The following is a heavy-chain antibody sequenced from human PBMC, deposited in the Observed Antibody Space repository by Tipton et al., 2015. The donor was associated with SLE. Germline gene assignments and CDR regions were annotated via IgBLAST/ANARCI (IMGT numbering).Heavy chain of an antibody. J-gene: IGHJ4*02. CDR1: GGSISSYY. V-gene: IGHV4-59*01. CDR2: IYYSGST. Sequence: TLSLTCTVSGGSISSYYWSWIRQPPGKGLEWIGYIYYSGSTKYKPSLKSRVTISVDTSKKQFSLKLSSVTAADTAVYYCARAGGPSIAAAGFFDYWGQGTLVTVPS. CDR3: ARAGGPSIAAAGFFDY. D-gene: IGHD6-13*01.